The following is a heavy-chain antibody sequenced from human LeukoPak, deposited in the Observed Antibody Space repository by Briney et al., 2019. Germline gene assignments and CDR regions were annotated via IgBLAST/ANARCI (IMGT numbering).Heavy chain of an antibody. J-gene: IGHJ4*02. D-gene: IGHD1-26*01. CDR3: AKDVGKWESLHFFDY. V-gene: IGHV3-23*01. CDR2: ISGSGGST. Sequence: GGSLRLSCAASGFTFSSYAMSWVRQAPGKGLEWVSAISGSGGSTYYADTVKGRFTISRDNSRNTLYLQMNSLRGDDTAVYYCAKDVGKWESLHFFDYWGQGTLVTVSS. CDR1: GFTFSSYA.